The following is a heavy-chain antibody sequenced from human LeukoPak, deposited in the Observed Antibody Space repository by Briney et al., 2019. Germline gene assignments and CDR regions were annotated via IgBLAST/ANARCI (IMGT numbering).Heavy chain of an antibody. J-gene: IGHJ6*02. CDR1: GGSISSYY. CDR2: IYYSGST. CDR3: ARIREWYGMDV. D-gene: IGHD3-3*01. Sequence: NPSETLSLTCTVSGGSISSYYWSWIRQPPGKGLEWIGYIYYSGSTNYNPSLKSRVTISVDTSKNQFSLKLSSVTAADTAVYYCARIREWYGMDVWGQGTTVTVSS. V-gene: IGHV4-59*01.